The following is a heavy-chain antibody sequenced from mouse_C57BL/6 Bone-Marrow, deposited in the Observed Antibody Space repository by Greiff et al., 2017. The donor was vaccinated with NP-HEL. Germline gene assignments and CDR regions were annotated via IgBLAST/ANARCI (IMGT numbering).Heavy chain of an antibody. V-gene: IGHV1-50*01. CDR2: IDPSDSYT. Sequence: QVQLQQSGAELVKPGASVKLSCKASGYTFTSYWMQWVKQRPGQGLEWIGEIDPSDSYTNYNQKFKGKATLTVDTSSSTAYMQLSSLTSDDSAVYYCAREITTVVATGDYWGQGTTLTVSS. CDR1: GYTFTSYW. CDR3: AREITTVVATGDY. D-gene: IGHD1-1*01. J-gene: IGHJ2*01.